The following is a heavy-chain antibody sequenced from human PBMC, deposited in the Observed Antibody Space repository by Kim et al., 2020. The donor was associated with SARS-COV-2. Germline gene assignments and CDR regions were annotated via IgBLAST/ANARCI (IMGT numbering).Heavy chain of an antibody. CDR3: ARDLAEGGNSVYYYYYMDV. Sequence: SQTLSLTCAISGDSVSSNSAAWNWIRQSPSRGLEWLGRTYYRSKWYNDYAVSVKSRITINPDTSKNQFSLQLNSVTPEDTAVYYCARDLAEGGNSVYYYYYMDVWGKGTTVTVSS. CDR2: TYYRSKWYN. J-gene: IGHJ6*03. CDR1: GDSVSSNSAA. D-gene: IGHD6-13*01. V-gene: IGHV6-1*01.